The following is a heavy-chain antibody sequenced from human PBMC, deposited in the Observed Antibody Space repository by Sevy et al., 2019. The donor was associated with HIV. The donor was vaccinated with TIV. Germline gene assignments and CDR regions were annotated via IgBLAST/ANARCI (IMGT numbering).Heavy chain of an antibody. D-gene: IGHD3-10*01. Sequence: GGSLRLSCAASGFTFSDYTMNWVRQAPGKGLEWVSSISSISNYIYYADSVKGRFTISRDNAKNSLYLQMNSLRAEDTAVYYCARETSSFGEGIYYGMDVWGQGTTVTVSS. J-gene: IGHJ6*02. CDR2: ISSISNYI. V-gene: IGHV3-21*01. CDR1: GFTFSDYT. CDR3: ARETSSFGEGIYYGMDV.